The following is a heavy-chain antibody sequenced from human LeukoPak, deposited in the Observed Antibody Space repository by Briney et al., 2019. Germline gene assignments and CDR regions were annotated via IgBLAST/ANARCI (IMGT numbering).Heavy chain of an antibody. CDR3: ARDLPKRGYSGYDAYYYYYMDV. D-gene: IGHD5-12*01. CDR1: GGSSSGYY. Sequence: SETLSLTCAVCGGSSSGYYWSWIRQPPGKGLQWIGEINHSGSTNYNPSLKSRVTISVDTSKNQFSLKLSSVTAADTAVYYCARDLPKRGYSGYDAYYYYYMDVWGKGTTVTVSS. CDR2: INHSGST. J-gene: IGHJ6*03. V-gene: IGHV4-34*01.